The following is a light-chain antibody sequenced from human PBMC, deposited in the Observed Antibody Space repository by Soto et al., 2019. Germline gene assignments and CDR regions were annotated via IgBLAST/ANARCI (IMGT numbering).Light chain of an antibody. V-gene: IGLV2-14*01. CDR2: DVS. J-gene: IGLJ2*01. CDR1: SSDVGGYNY. CDR3: SSYTRSSTLV. Sequence: QSALTQPASVSGSPGQSITISCTGTSSDVGGYNYVSWYQQHPGKAPKLMIYDVSNRPSGVSNRFSGSKSGNTASLTISGLQAEDEADYYCSSYTRSSTLVFGGGTKPPS.